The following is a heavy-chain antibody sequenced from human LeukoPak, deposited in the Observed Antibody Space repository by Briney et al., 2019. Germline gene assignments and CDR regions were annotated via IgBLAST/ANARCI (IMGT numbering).Heavy chain of an antibody. CDR3: ARGIRVRGVIRYYGMDV. Sequence: ASVKVSCKASGYTFTSYDINWVRQATGQGLEWMGWMNPNSGNTGYAQKFQGRVTTTRNTSISTAYMELSSLRSEDTAVYYCARGIRVRGVIRYYGMDVWGQGTTVTVSS. V-gene: IGHV1-8*01. CDR2: MNPNSGNT. J-gene: IGHJ6*02. D-gene: IGHD3-10*01. CDR1: GYTFTSYD.